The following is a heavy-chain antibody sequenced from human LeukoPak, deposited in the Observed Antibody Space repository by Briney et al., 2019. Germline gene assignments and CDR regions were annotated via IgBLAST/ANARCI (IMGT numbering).Heavy chain of an antibody. CDR2: MNPNGGNT. CDR3: ARGYHITMVRGVVYYYYYMDV. J-gene: IGHJ6*03. Sequence: ASVKVSCKASGYTFTSYDINWVRQATGQGLEWMGWMNPNGGNTGYAQKFQGRVTMTRNTSISTAYMELSSLRSEDTAVYYCARGYHITMVRGVVYYYYYMDVWGKGTTVTISS. V-gene: IGHV1-8*01. CDR1: GYTFTSYD. D-gene: IGHD3-10*01.